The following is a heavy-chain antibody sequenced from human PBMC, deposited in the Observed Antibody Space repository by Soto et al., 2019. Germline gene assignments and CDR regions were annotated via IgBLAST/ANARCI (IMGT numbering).Heavy chain of an antibody. D-gene: IGHD3-22*01. CDR2: INPILGIA. CDR1: GGTFSSYT. Sequence: GASVKVSCKVSGGTFSSYTISWVRQAPGQWLEWMGRINPILGIANYSQKFQDRVTITRDKSATTAYMEMSSLRSEDTAVYYCARGSYYYESSGYYPDYWGQGTLVTVSS. CDR3: ARGSYYYESSGYYPDY. V-gene: IGHV1-69*02. J-gene: IGHJ4*02.